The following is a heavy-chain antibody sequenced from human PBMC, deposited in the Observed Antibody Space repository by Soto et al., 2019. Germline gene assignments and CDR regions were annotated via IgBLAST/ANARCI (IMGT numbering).Heavy chain of an antibody. CDR1: GYTLTRSY. Sequence: QVHLVQSGAEVKKPGASVKVSCKASGYTLTRSYMHWLRQAPGQGLEWMGIINPSGGSTSYAQKFQGRVTRTRDTSTSTVYMELSDLRADETAVYFCARDRSILEWSYFDYWGQGTLVTVSS. J-gene: IGHJ4*02. CDR3: ARDRSILEWSYFDY. D-gene: IGHD3-3*01. CDR2: INPSGGST. V-gene: IGHV1-46*01.